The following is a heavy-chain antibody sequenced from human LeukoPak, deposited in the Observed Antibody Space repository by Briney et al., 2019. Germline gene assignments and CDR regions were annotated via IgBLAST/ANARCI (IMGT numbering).Heavy chain of an antibody. Sequence: PGGSLRLSCAASGFAFSSYWMSWVRQAPGKGLEWVANVKQDRSEKYYVDSVKGRFTISRDNAKNSLYLQMNSLRAEDTAVYYCARLRSHYDVLTRRQTSYYMDVWGKGTTVTISS. V-gene: IGHV3-7*01. J-gene: IGHJ6*03. CDR3: ARLRSHYDVLTRRQTSYYMDV. D-gene: IGHD3-9*01. CDR2: VKQDRSEK. CDR1: GFAFSSYW.